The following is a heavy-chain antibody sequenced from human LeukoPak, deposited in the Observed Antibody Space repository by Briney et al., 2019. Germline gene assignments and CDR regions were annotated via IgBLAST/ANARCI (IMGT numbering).Heavy chain of an antibody. Sequence: SGTLSLTCAVYGGSFSGYYWSWIRQPPGKGLEWIGEINHSGSTNYNPSLKSRVTISVDTSKNQFSLKLSSVTAADTAVYYCASYGSYYSPFDYWGQGTLVTVSS. V-gene: IGHV4-34*01. CDR1: GGSFSGYY. J-gene: IGHJ4*02. CDR3: ASYGSYYSPFDY. CDR2: INHSGST. D-gene: IGHD1-26*01.